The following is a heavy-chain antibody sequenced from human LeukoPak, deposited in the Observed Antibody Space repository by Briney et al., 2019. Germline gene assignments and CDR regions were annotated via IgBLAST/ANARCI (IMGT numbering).Heavy chain of an antibody. V-gene: IGHV1-8*01. CDR2: MNPNSGNT. Sequence: ASVKVSCKASGYTFTSYDINWVRQATGQGLEWMGWMNPNSGNTGYAQKFQGRVTMTRNTSISTAYMELSSLRSEDTAVYYCARGPYYYDSSGYYYAEYFQQWGQGTVVSVSS. CDR3: ARGPYYYDSSGYYYAEYFQQ. D-gene: IGHD3-22*01. CDR1: GYTFTSYD. J-gene: IGHJ1*01.